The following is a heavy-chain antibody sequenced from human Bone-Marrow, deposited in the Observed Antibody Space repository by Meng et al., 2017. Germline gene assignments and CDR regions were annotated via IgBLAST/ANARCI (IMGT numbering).Heavy chain of an antibody. CDR2: IYHSGST. J-gene: IGHJ4*02. CDR3: ARGVGATSG. CDR1: GYSISSGYY. Sequence: SETLSLTCAVSGYSISSGYYWGWIRQPPGKGLEWIGSIYHSGSTYYNPSLKSRVTISVDTSKNQFSLKLSSVTAADTAVYYCARGVGATSGWGQGTRVTGAS. V-gene: IGHV4-38-2*01. D-gene: IGHD1-26*01.